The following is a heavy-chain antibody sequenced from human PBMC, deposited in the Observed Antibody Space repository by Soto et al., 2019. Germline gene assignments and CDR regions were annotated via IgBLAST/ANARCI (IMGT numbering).Heavy chain of an antibody. J-gene: IGHJ3*02. V-gene: IGHV4-59*01. D-gene: IGHD3-10*01. CDR3: ARVWGGAFDI. Sequence: SETLSLTCTFSGCSISSYYWSWIRQPPGKGLEWIGYIYYSGSTNYNPSLKSRVTISVDTSKNQFSLKLSSVTAADTAVYYCARVWGGAFDIWGQGTMVTVS. CDR1: GCSISSYY. CDR2: IYYSGST.